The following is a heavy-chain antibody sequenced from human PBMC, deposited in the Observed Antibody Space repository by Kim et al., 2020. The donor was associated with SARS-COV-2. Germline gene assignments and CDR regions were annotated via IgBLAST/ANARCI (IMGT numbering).Heavy chain of an antibody. D-gene: IGHD6-13*01. V-gene: IGHV1-46*01. Sequence: STRYAQKCQGRVTMNRDTSTSTVYIELSSLRSEDTAEYYCASLGEQLVDYWGQGTLVTVST. CDR3: ASLGEQLVDY. CDR2: ST. J-gene: IGHJ4*02.